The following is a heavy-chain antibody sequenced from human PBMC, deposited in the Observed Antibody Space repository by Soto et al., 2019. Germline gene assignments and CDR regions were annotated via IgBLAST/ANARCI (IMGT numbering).Heavy chain of an antibody. CDR1: GFTFSSYA. CDR3: AKDQLYCSGGSCYAFNYFDY. D-gene: IGHD2-15*01. CDR2: ISGSGGST. Sequence: GGSLRLSCAASGFTFSSYAMSWVRQAPGKGLEWVSAISGSGGSTYYADSVKGRFTISRDNSKNTLYLQMNSLRAEDTAVYYCAKDQLYCSGGSCYAFNYFDYWGQGTLVTVSS. V-gene: IGHV3-23*01. J-gene: IGHJ4*02.